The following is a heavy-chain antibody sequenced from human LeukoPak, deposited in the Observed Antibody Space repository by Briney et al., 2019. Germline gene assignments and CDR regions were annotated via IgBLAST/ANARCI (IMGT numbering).Heavy chain of an antibody. J-gene: IGHJ5*02. CDR1: GGSSSSGDYY. CDR3: ARPYYYDSRIDP. D-gene: IGHD3-22*01. Sequence: SETLSLTCTVSGGSSSSGDYYWSWIRQPPGKGLEWIAYMYYSGSTYYNPSLKSRVTMSADTSKNQLSLKLSSVTAADTAVYYCARPYYYDSRIDPWARESWSPSPQ. CDR2: MYYSGST. V-gene: IGHV4-30-4*01.